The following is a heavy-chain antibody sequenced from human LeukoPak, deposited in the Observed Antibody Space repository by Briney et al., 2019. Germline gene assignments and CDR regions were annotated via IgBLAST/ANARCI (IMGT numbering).Heavy chain of an antibody. V-gene: IGHV3-30*02. CDR3: AKDLHPKRIAAAGFPFDY. J-gene: IGHJ4*02. D-gene: IGHD6-13*01. CDR1: GFTVSSNY. Sequence: PGGSLRLSCAASGFTVSSNYMSWVRQAPGKGLEWVAFIRYDGSNKYYADSVKGRFTISRDNSKNTLYLQMNSLRAEDTAVYYCAKDLHPKRIAAAGFPFDYWGQGTLVTVSS. CDR2: IRYDGSNK.